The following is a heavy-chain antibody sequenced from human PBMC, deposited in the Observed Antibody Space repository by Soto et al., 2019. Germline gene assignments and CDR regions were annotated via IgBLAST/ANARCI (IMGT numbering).Heavy chain of an antibody. Sequence: GGSLRLSCTASGFTFGDYAMSWVRQAPGKGLEWVGFIRSKAYGGTTEYAASVKGRFTISRDDSKSIAYLQMNSLKTEDTAVYYCTRAATETESDYYDSSGYYYGWGQGTLVTVSS. J-gene: IGHJ4*02. CDR1: GFTFGDYA. CDR3: TRAATETESDYYDSSGYYYG. CDR2: IRSKAYGGTT. V-gene: IGHV3-49*04. D-gene: IGHD3-22*01.